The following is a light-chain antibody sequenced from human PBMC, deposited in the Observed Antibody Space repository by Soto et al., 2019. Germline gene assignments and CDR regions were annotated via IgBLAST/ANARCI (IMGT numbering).Light chain of an antibody. CDR3: SSYTSSSLYV. CDR2: EVS. CDR1: SSDGGGYNS. J-gene: IGLJ1*01. Sequence: QSVLTQPASVSGSPGQSITISCTGTSSDGGGYNSVSWYQQHPGKAPKLMIYEVSNRPSGVSNRFSGSKSGNTASLTISGLQAEDEADYYCSSYTSSSLYVFGTGTKVTVL. V-gene: IGLV2-14*01.